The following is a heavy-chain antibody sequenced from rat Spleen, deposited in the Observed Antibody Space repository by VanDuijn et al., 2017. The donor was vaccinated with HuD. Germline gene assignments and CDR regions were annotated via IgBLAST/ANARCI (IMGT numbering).Heavy chain of an antibody. CDR1: GFSLTSNS. CDR2: IWGKGNT. J-gene: IGHJ1*01. D-gene: IGHD1-7*01. CDR3: AREGTTGMDWYFDF. V-gene: IGHV2-1*01. Sequence: QVQLKESGPGLMQPSETLSLTCTVSGFSLTSNSVHWVRQPPGKGLEWMGGIWGKGNTDYNTAVKSRLSISRDTCKSQVFLKMNSLQTEDIATYYGAREGTTGMDWYFDFWGPGTMVTVSS.